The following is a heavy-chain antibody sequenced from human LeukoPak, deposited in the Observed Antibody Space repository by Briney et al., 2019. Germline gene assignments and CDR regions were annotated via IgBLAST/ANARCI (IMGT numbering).Heavy chain of an antibody. J-gene: IGHJ5*02. D-gene: IGHD1-7*01. Sequence: ASVKVSCKASGGTFSSYAISWVRQAPGQGLEWRGGIIPIFGTANYAQKFQGRVTITADESTSTAYMELSSLRSEDTAVYYCARAALTGTTYNWFDPRGQGTLVTVSS. V-gene: IGHV1-69*01. CDR3: ARAALTGTTYNWFDP. CDR2: IIPIFGTA. CDR1: GGTFSSYA.